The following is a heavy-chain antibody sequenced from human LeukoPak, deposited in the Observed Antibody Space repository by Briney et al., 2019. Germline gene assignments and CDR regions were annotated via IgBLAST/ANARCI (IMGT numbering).Heavy chain of an antibody. J-gene: IGHJ4*02. CDR3: AKARRRDGYSYFDY. V-gene: IGHV3-23*01. Sequence: GGSLRLSCAASGFTFSSYAMSWVRQAPGKGLEWVSAISGSGGSTYYADSVKGRFTISRDNSKNTLYLQMNSLRAEGTAVYYCAKARRRDGYSYFDYWGQGTLVTVSS. CDR1: GFTFSSYA. CDR2: ISGSGGST. D-gene: IGHD4-4*01.